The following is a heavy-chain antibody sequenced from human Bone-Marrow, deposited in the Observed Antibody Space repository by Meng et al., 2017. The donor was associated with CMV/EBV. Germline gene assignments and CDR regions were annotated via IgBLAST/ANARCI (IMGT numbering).Heavy chain of an antibody. CDR2: ISSSGSTI. D-gene: IGHD6-13*01. CDR1: GFTFSSYE. J-gene: IGHJ4*02. Sequence: LSLTCAASGFTFSSYEMNWVRQAPGKGLEWVSYISSSGSTIYYADSVKGRFTISRDNAKTSLYLQMNSLRDEDTAVYYCARGGPYSSSWDFDYWGQGTLVTVSS. V-gene: IGHV3-48*03. CDR3: ARGGPYSSSWDFDY.